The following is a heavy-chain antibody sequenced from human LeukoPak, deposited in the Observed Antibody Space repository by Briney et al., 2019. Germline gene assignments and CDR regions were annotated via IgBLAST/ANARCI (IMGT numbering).Heavy chain of an antibody. D-gene: IGHD3-9*01. CDR2: ISAYNGNT. CDR1: GYTFTSYG. Sequence: ASVKVSCKASGYTFTSYGISWVRQAPGQGLEWMGWISAYNGNTNYAQKLQGRVTMTTDTSTSTAYMELRSLRSDDTAVYYCARAHDILTGYYTFNYYYYMDVWGKGTTVTISS. V-gene: IGHV1-18*01. J-gene: IGHJ6*03. CDR3: ARAHDILTGYYTFNYYYYMDV.